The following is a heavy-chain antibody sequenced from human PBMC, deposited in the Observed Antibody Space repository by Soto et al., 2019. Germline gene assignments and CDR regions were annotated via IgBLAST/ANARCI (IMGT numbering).Heavy chain of an antibody. CDR1: GFTFDEFG. CDR3: ARSQRNGAMDV. Sequence: GGSLRLSCAASGFTFDEFGMSWVRQVPGKGLEWVSSITSGSSFIDYADSVKGRFTISRDDAKNSLFLQMSSLRADDTAVYYCARSQRNGAMDVWGQGTTVTVSS. D-gene: IGHD2-8*01. V-gene: IGHV3-21*01. CDR2: ITSGSSFI. J-gene: IGHJ6*02.